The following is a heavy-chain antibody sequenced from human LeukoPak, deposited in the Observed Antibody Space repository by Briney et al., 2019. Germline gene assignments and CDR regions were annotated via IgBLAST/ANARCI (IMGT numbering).Heavy chain of an antibody. CDR2: INPSGGST. V-gene: IGHV1-46*01. CDR1: GYTFTGYY. Sequence: GASVKVSCKASGYTFTGYYMHWVRQAPGQGLEWMGIINPSGGSTSYAQKFQGRVTMTRDMSTSTVYMELSSLRSEDTAVYYCARAEYYYYMDVWGKGTTVTVSS. J-gene: IGHJ6*03. CDR3: ARAEYYYYMDV.